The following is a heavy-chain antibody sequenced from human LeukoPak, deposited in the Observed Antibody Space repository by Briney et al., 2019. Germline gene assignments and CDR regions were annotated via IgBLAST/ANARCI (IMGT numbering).Heavy chain of an antibody. V-gene: IGHV4-39*02. CDR3: ARGLS. CDR2: IYYSGST. Sequence: PSETLSLTCTVSGGSISNCGYYWGWIRQPPGKGLEWTGSIYYSGSTYYNPSLKSRVTISVDTSKNHFSLKLSSVTAADTAVYYCARGLSWGQGTLVTVSS. CDR1: GGSISNCGYY. D-gene: IGHD2-8*01. J-gene: IGHJ4*02.